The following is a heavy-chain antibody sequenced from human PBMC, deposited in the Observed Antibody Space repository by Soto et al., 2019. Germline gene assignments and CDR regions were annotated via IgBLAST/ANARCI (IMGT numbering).Heavy chain of an antibody. J-gene: IGHJ4*02. CDR2: INAGNGNT. Sequence: PAASVKVSCKASGYTFTSYAMHWVRQAPGQRLEWMGWINAGNGNTKYSQKFQGRVTITRDTSASTAYMELSSLRSEGTAVYYCARTLGQYYDYVWGAKGSYYFDYWGQGTMVTVYS. CDR1: GYTFTSYA. CDR3: ARTLGQYYDYVWGAKGSYYFDY. D-gene: IGHD3-16*01. V-gene: IGHV1-3*01.